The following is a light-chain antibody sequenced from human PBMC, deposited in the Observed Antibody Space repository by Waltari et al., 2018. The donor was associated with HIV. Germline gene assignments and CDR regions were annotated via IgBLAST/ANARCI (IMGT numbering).Light chain of an antibody. Sequence: DILMTQSPPPLSVSPAERAPLPCRASQSVRDNLAWYQQKPGQAARLLIYGASTRAIGIAVRFSGSGSGTEFTITISSLQSEDFAVYYCQQYNKWPPVTFGGGTKVEIK. J-gene: IGKJ4*01. CDR1: QSVRDN. CDR3: QQYNKWPPVT. V-gene: IGKV3-15*01. CDR2: GAS.